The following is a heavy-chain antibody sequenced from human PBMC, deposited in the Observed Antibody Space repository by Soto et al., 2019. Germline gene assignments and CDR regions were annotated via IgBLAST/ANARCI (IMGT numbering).Heavy chain of an antibody. D-gene: IGHD1-1*01. J-gene: IGHJ4*02. V-gene: IGHV1-18*04. CDR1: GYTFTSYG. CDR2: ISAYNGNT. Sequence: ASVKVSCKXSGYTFTSYGISWVRQAPGQGLEWMGWISAYNGNTNYAQKLQGRVTMTTDTSTSTAYMELRSLRSDDTAVYYCARDPRTGTTHPSPIDYWGQGTLVTVSS. CDR3: ARDPRTGTTHPSPIDY.